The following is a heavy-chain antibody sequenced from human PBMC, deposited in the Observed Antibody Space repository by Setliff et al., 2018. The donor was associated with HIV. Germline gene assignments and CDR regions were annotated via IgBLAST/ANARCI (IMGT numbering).Heavy chain of an antibody. D-gene: IGHD3-22*01. CDR1: GYAFTDYS. J-gene: IGHJ4*02. Sequence: ASVKVSCKTSGYAFTDYSIHWVRQAPGQGLEWVGRINPDSRGTNYAQTFQGRVTMTRDTSVSTAYMELSSLISDDTAVYYCAREEGYYDGKGALDYWGQGMLVTVSS. V-gene: IGHV1-2*06. CDR3: AREEGYYDGKGALDY. CDR2: INPDSRGT.